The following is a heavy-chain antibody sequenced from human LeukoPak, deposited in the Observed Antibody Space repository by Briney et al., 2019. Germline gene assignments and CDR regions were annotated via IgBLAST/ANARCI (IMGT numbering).Heavy chain of an antibody. Sequence: GGSLRLSCTASGFSFNTYSMNWVRQAPGKGLEWVSIISSSGRSISYADSVKGRFTISRDNAKNSPYLQMNSLRAEDTAVYYCARMWAGDTGYTFDYWGQGTLVTVSS. J-gene: IGHJ4*02. CDR1: GFSFNTYS. D-gene: IGHD5-18*01. CDR3: ARMWAGDTGYTFDY. CDR2: ISSSGRSI. V-gene: IGHV3-21*01.